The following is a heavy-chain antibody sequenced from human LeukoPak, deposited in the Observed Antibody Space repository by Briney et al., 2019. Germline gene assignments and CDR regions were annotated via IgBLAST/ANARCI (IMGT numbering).Heavy chain of an antibody. CDR3: ARARRIRWFDP. Sequence: ASVKVSCKASGYTFTSYDINWVRQATGQGLEWMGWMNPNSGNTGYAQKFQGTVTMTRNTSISTAYMELSSLRSGDTAVYYCARARRIRWFDPWGQGTLVTVSS. V-gene: IGHV1-8*01. D-gene: IGHD2-21*01. CDR1: GYTFTSYD. J-gene: IGHJ5*02. CDR2: MNPNSGNT.